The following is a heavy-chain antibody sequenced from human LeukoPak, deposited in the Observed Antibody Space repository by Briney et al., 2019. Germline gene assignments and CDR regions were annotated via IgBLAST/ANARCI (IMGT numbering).Heavy chain of an antibody. J-gene: IGHJ3*02. CDR2: ISGSGGST. D-gene: IGHD4-17*01. V-gene: IGHV3-23*01. Sequence: GGSMRLSCAASGFTFSSYAMSWVRQAPGKGLEWVSAISGSGGSTYYADSVKGRFTISRDNSKNTLYLQMNSLRAEETAVYYCAKARYRDYGDYAGDAFDIWGQGTMVTVSS. CDR1: GFTFSSYA. CDR3: AKARYRDYGDYAGDAFDI.